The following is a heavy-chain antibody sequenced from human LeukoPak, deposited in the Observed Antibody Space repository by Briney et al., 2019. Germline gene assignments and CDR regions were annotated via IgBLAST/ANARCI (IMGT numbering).Heavy chain of an antibody. Sequence: PGGSLRLSCSASGFTFSSYAMSWVRQAPGKGLEWVSAISGSGGSTYYADSVKGRFTISRDNSKNTLYLQMNSLRAEDTAVYYCAKDLDTAMVTPLFDYWGQGTLVTVSS. D-gene: IGHD5-18*01. CDR1: GFTFSSYA. V-gene: IGHV3-23*01. CDR2: ISGSGGST. CDR3: AKDLDTAMVTPLFDY. J-gene: IGHJ4*02.